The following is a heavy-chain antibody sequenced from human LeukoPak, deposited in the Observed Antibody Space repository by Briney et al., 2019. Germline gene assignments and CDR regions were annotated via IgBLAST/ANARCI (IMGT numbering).Heavy chain of an antibody. CDR2: INSDGSST. J-gene: IGHJ4*02. CDR1: GFTSSNYW. CDR3: ARDLKYYYDTSGLDY. Sequence: GGSLRLSCAASGFTSSNYWMHWVRQAPGKGLVWVSRINSDGSSTTYADSVKGRFTISRGNAKNTLYLQMNSLRAEDTAVYYCARDLKYYYDTSGLDYWGQGTLVTVSS. D-gene: IGHD3-22*01. V-gene: IGHV3-74*01.